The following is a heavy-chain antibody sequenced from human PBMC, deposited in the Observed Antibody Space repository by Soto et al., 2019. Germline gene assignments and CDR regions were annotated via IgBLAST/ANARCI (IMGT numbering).Heavy chain of an antibody. CDR2: ISYDGSNK. D-gene: IGHD3-16*01. CDR1: GFTFSSYG. Sequence: GGSLRLSCAASGFTFSSYGMHWVRQAPGKGLEWVAVISYDGSNKYYADSVKGRFTISRDNSKNTLYLQMNSLRAEDTAVYYCAKGQVSDFYDYVSSHYYYYYGMDVWGQGTTVTVSS. J-gene: IGHJ6*02. CDR3: AKGQVSDFYDYVSSHYYYYYGMDV. V-gene: IGHV3-30*18.